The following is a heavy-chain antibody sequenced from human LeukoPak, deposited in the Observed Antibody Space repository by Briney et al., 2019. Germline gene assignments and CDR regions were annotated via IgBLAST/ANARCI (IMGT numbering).Heavy chain of an antibody. CDR1: GGSVSSSSYY. V-gene: IGHV4-39*01. CDR2: IYYSGST. Sequence: SETLSLTCTVSGGSVSSSSYYWGWIRQPPGKGLEWIGSIYYSGSTYYNPSLKSRVTISVDTSKNQFSLKLSSVTAADTAVYYCARGKSSGWYGKINWFDYWGQGTLVTVSS. J-gene: IGHJ4*02. D-gene: IGHD6-19*01. CDR3: ARGKSSGWYGKINWFDY.